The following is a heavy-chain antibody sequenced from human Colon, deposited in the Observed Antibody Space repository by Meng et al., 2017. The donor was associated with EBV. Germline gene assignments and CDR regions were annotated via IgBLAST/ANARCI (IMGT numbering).Heavy chain of an antibody. Sequence: QVQLVESXXXXXQXXRXXRLSCAASGFTFSNYYMHWVRQAPGKGLEWVAVISNDGSKKYYADSVKGRFTISRDQSENTLYLQMNSLRPEDTAVYYCTRGGIDDDYWGQGTLVTVSS. CDR1: GFTFSNYY. D-gene: IGHD2-15*01. CDR3: TRGGIDDDY. CDR2: ISNDGSKK. J-gene: IGHJ4*02. V-gene: IGHV3-30*04.